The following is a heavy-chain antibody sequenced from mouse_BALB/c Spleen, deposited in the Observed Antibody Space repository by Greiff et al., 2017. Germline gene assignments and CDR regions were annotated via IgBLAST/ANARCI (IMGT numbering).Heavy chain of an antibody. CDR2: ISYSGST. CDR1: GYSITSDYA. Sequence: EVHLVESGPGLVKPSQSLSLTCTVTGYSITSDYAWNWIRQFPGNKLEWMGYISYSGSTSYNPSLKSRISITRDTSKNQFFLQLNSVTTEDTATYYCARDYRYEGIAYWGQGTLVTVSA. V-gene: IGHV3-2*02. CDR3: ARDYRYEGIAY. J-gene: IGHJ3*01. D-gene: IGHD2-14*01.